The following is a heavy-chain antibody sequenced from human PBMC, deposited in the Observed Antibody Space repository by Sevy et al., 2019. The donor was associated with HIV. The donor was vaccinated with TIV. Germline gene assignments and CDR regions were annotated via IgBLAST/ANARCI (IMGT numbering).Heavy chain of an antibody. D-gene: IGHD3-10*01. J-gene: IGHJ3*02. CDR1: GFSFTSYW. CDR3: ANKGGSRPNDAFDT. V-gene: IGHV3-7*01. CDR2: INQVGTEK. Sequence: GGSRRLSGEASGFSFTSYWRSWVGQPQERGREWVAKINQVGTEKNYVDSVKGRFTISRDNAMNSLYLQMNSLRAEDTAVYYCANKGGSRPNDAFDTWGQGTMVTVSS.